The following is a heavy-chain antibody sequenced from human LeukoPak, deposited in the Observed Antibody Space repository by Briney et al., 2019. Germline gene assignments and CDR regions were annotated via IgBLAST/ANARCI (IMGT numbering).Heavy chain of an antibody. CDR3: ARDLGVHGSGSYYPDAFDI. J-gene: IGHJ3*02. CDR2: ISSSGSTI. V-gene: IGHV3-48*04. Sequence: GGSLRLSCAASGFTFSSYWMHWVRQAPGKGLEWVSYISSSGSTIYYADSVKGRFTISRDNAKNSLYLQMNSLRAEDTAVYYCARDLGVHGSGSYYPDAFDIWGQGTMVTVSS. D-gene: IGHD3-10*01. CDR1: GFTFSSYW.